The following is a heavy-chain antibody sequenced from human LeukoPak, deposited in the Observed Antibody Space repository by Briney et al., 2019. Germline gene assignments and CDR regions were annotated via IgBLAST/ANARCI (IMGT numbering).Heavy chain of an antibody. CDR2: IENSGRI. CDR3: AGGDTGFQAY. Sequence: LETLSLTCTVSGGSISSHYWSWIRQPPGKGLEWIGYIENSGRIKYKPSLQSRVTISLDAPKNQFSLRLSSVSPSDTAVYYCAGGDTGFQAYWGQGTLVTVSS. D-gene: IGHD1-14*01. CDR1: GGSISSHY. J-gene: IGHJ4*02. V-gene: IGHV4-4*08.